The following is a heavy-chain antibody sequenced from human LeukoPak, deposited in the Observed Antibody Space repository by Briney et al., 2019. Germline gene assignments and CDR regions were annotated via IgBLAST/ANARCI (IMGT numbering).Heavy chain of an antibody. CDR1: GFTVSSNY. D-gene: IGHD6-19*01. V-gene: IGHV3-53*01. J-gene: IGHJ4*02. CDR3: ATGRAGTSFDY. CDR2: IYSGGST. Sequence: PGGSLRLSCAASGFTVSSNYMSWVRQAPGKGLEWVSVIYSGGSTYYADSVKGRFTISRDNSKNTLYLQMNSLRAEDTAVYYCATGRAGTSFDYWGQGTLVTVSS.